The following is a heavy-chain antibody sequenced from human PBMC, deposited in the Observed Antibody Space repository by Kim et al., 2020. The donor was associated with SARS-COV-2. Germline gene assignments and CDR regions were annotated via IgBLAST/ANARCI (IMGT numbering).Heavy chain of an antibody. V-gene: IGHV1-8*01. J-gene: IGHJ6*02. Sequence: ASVKVSCKASGYTFTSYDINWVRQATGQGLEWMGWMNPNSGNTGYAQRFQGRVTMTRNTSISTAYMELSSLRSEDTAVYYCARAIFLVVRTTRDGYGMDVWGQGTTVTVSS. CDR3: ARAIFLVVRTTRDGYGMDV. D-gene: IGHD3-22*01. CDR2: MNPNSGNT. CDR1: GYTFTSYD.